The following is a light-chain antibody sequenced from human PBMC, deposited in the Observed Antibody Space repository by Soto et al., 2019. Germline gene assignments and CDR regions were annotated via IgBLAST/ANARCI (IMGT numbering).Light chain of an antibody. J-gene: IGKJ1*01. Sequence: DIQIAQSPATVSSSVADRFTITCRASQSIRRWLAWYQQKPGKAPKILISDASSLESGVPSRFSGSGSGTEFTLTISSLQSEDFAVYYCQQYNNWPRTFGQGTKVDI. CDR3: QQYNNWPRT. V-gene: IGKV1-5*01. CDR1: QSIRRW. CDR2: DAS.